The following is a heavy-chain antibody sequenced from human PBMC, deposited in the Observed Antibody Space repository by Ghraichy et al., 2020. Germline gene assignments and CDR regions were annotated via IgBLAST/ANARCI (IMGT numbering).Heavy chain of an antibody. Sequence: SLNISCKVSGYSFTRYRIGWVRQMPGKGLEWMGIIYPSDSDTRYSPSFQGQVTISADKSISTAYLQWSSLKASDTAIYYCASLGYYDSSGYYPGGAFDIWGQGTMVTVSS. D-gene: IGHD3-22*01. CDR1: GYSFTRYR. CDR2: IYPSDSDT. CDR3: ASLGYYDSSGYYPGGAFDI. V-gene: IGHV5-51*01. J-gene: IGHJ3*02.